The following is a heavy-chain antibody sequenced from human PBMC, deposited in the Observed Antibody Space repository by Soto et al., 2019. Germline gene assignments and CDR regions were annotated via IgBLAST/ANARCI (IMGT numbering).Heavy chain of an antibody. D-gene: IGHD4-4*01. CDR3: ARRVGLQFFDS. CDR1: GGSISSGYY. V-gene: IGHV4-31*11. J-gene: IGHJ4*02. Sequence: QVQLQESGPGLVKPSQTLSLTCAVSGGSISSGYYWSWIRQHPGKGLEWIGYIYYNGNTYYNPSLRSPVTISVDTSENQFSLTLTSVTAADTAMYYCARRVGLQFFDSWGQGILVTVSS. CDR2: IYYNGNT.